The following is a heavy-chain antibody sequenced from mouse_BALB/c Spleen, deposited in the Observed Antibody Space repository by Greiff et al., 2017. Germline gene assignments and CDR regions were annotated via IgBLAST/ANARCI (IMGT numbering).Heavy chain of an antibody. CDR2: ISYDGSN. Sequence: VQLKESGPGLVKPSQSLSLTCSVTGYSITSGYYWNWIRQFPGNKLEWMGYISYDGSNNYNPSLKNRISITRDTSKNQFFLKLNSVTTEDTATYYCARFYYDYEDYYAMDYWGQGTSVTVSS. V-gene: IGHV3-6*02. D-gene: IGHD2-4*01. CDR1: GYSITSGYY. CDR3: ARFYYDYEDYYAMDY. J-gene: IGHJ4*01.